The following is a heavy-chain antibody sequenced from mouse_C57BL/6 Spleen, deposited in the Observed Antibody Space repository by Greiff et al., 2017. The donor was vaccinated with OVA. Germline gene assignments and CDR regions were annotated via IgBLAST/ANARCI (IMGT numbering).Heavy chain of an antibody. CDR1: GYTFTDYY. J-gene: IGHJ1*03. D-gene: IGHD1-1*01. Sequence: VQLQQSGPELVKPGASVKISCKASGYTFTDYYMNWVKQSPGKRLEWIGDINPNNGGTSSNPKFKGKATLTVDKSSSTAYMELRSLTSEDSAVYYCASITTDWYFDVWGTGTTVTVSS. CDR2: INPNNGGT. V-gene: IGHV1-26*01. CDR3: ASITTDWYFDV.